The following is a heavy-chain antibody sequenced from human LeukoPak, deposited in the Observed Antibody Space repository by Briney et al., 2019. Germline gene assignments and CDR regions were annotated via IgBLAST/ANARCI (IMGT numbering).Heavy chain of an antibody. CDR3: ARDTRKYDAFDI. J-gene: IGHJ3*02. CDR1: GGSFSGYY. D-gene: IGHD1-14*01. CDR2: INHSGST. Sequence: SETLSLTCAVYGGSFSGYYWSWIRQPPGKGLEWIGEINHSGSTNYNPSLKSRVTMSVDTSKNQFSLKLSSVTAADTAVYYCARDTRKYDAFDIWGQGTMVTVSS. V-gene: IGHV4-34*01.